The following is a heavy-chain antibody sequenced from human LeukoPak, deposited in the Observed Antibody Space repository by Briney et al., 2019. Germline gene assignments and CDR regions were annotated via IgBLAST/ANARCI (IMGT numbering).Heavy chain of an antibody. CDR1: GGSISSYY. V-gene: IGHV4-59*01. D-gene: IGHD1-26*01. Sequence: SETLSLTCTVSGGSISSYYWSWIRQPPGKGLEWIGYIYYSENTNYNPSLKSRVTISVDTSKNQFSLKLSSVTAADTAVYYCARDPSPFYSGSYLGFDPWGQGTLVTVSS. J-gene: IGHJ5*02. CDR2: IYYSENT. CDR3: ARDPSPFYSGSYLGFDP.